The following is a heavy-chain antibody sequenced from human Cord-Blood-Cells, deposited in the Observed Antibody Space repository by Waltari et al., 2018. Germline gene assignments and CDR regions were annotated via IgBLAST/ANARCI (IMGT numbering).Heavy chain of an antibody. V-gene: IGHV1-69*01. CDR1: GGAFSSYA. CDR3: ARVLYRTSCYDY. Sequence: QVQLVQSGAEVKKPGSSVKVSCKGSGGAFSSYALSWVRQAPGQGLEWMGGIIPIFGTANYAQKFQGRVTITADESTSTAYMELSSLRSEDTAVYYCARVLYRTSCYDYWGQGTLVTVSS. J-gene: IGHJ4*02. CDR2: IIPIFGTA. D-gene: IGHD2-2*01.